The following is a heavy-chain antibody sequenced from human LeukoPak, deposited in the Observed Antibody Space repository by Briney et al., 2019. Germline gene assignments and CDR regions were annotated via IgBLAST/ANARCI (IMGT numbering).Heavy chain of an antibody. V-gene: IGHV3-43D*03. CDR3: ARVTFLDDRSPEAFDI. Sequence: GGSLRLSCAASGFTFDDYAMHWVRQAPGKGLEWVSLISWDGGSTYYADSVKGRFTISRDNSKNSLYLQMNSLRAEDTAVYYCARVTFLDDRSPEAFDIWGQGTMVTVSS. D-gene: IGHD3-3*01. CDR2: ISWDGGST. J-gene: IGHJ3*02. CDR1: GFTFDDYA.